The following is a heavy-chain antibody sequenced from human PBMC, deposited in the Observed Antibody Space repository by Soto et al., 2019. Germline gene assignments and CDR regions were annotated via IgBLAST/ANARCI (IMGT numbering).Heavy chain of an antibody. J-gene: IGHJ4*02. D-gene: IGHD1-26*01. CDR1: GFSITSYA. V-gene: IGHV3-23*01. Sequence: EVQLLESGGGLIQPGGSLRLSCAASGFSITSYAMSWVRQAPGKGMEWVSTVSGNGANIFYGDSVKGRFTISRDTSENPVYLQMNSLRAEEDTAVYYCAKKMSGSYTYFDYWGQGNLVTVSS. CDR2: VSGNGANI. CDR3: AKKMSGSYTYFDY.